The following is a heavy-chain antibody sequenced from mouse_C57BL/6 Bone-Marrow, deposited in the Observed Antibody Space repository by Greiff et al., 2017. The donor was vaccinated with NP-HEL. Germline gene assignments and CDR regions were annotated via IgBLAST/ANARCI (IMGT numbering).Heavy chain of an antibody. CDR2: IWSGGST. V-gene: IGHV2-2*01. D-gene: IGHD1-1*01. CDR3: ARKGDYYGSSYDYAMDY. J-gene: IGHJ4*01. CDR1: GFSLTSYG. Sequence: VQLQQSGPGLVQPSQSLSITCTVSGFSLTSYGVHWVRQSPGKGLEWLGVIWSGGSTDYNAAFISRLSISKDNSKSQVFFKMNSLQADDTAIYYWARKGDYYGSSYDYAMDYWGQGTSVTVSS.